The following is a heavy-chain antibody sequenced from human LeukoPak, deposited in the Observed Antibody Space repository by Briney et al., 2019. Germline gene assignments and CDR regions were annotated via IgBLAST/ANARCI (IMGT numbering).Heavy chain of an antibody. V-gene: IGHV1-24*01. CDR3: ATYSSGWYYIDY. J-gene: IGHJ4*02. Sequence: ASVKVSCKVSGYTLTELSMHWVRQAPGKGLEWMGGFDPEDGETIYAQKFQGRVTMTEDTSTDTAYMELSSLRSEDTAVYYCATYSSGWYYIDYWGQGTLVTVSS. D-gene: IGHD6-19*01. CDR2: FDPEDGET. CDR1: GYTLTELS.